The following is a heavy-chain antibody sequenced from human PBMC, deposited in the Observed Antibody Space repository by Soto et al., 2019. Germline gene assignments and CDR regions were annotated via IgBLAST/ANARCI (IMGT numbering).Heavy chain of an antibody. D-gene: IGHD3-10*01. CDR2: INHSGST. Sequence: PSETLSLTCAVYGGSFSGYYWSWIRQPPGKGLEWIGEINHSGSTNYNPSLKSRVTISVDTSKNQFSLKLSSVTAADTAVYYCARESTYGSNFFDCWGQGALVTVPQ. CDR1: GGSFSGYY. J-gene: IGHJ4*02. V-gene: IGHV4-34*01. CDR3: ARESTYGSNFFDC.